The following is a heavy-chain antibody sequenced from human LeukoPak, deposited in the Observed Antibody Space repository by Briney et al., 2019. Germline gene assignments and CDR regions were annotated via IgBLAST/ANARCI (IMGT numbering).Heavy chain of an antibody. V-gene: IGHV4-39*01. J-gene: IGHJ4*02. CDR3: ARGQWLGRMGHFDY. D-gene: IGHD6-19*01. CDR1: GGSISSSSYY. CDR2: IYYSGST. Sequence: SETLSLTCTVSGGSISSSSYYWGWIRQPPGKGLEWIGSIYYSGSTYYNPSLKSRVTTSVDTSKNQFSLQLNSVTPEDTAVYYCARGQWLGRMGHFDYWGQGTLVTVSS.